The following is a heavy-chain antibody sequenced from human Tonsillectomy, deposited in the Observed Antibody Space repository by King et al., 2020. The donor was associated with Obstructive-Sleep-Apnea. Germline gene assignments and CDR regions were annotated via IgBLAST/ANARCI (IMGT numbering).Heavy chain of an antibody. CDR3: ARGHCGGDCYSDYYYYYGMDV. Sequence: VQLVESGGGLVKPGGSLRLSCAASGFTFSDYYMSWLRQAPGKGLEWVSYISSSSSYTNYADSVKGRFTISRDNAKNSLYLQMNSLRAEDTAVYYCARGHCGGDCYSDYYYYYGMDVWGQGTTVTVSS. D-gene: IGHD2-21*02. V-gene: IGHV3-11*06. CDR2: ISSSSSYT. J-gene: IGHJ6*02. CDR1: GFTFSDYY.